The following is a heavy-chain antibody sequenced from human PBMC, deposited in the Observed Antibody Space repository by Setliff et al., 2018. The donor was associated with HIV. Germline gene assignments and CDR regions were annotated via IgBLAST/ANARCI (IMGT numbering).Heavy chain of an antibody. D-gene: IGHD2-2*02. J-gene: IGHJ5*02. CDR3: ARYTSKLDWFDP. CDR1: GYSISSGYY. V-gene: IGHV4-38-2*01. CDR2: IHYNGRT. Sequence: SETLSLTCAVSGYSISSGYYWGWIRQPPGKGLEWIAIIHYNGRTYYDPSLKSRVTIFVDTSKTQFYLKLRSVTASDTAVYYCARYTSKLDWFDPWGQGTLVTAPQ.